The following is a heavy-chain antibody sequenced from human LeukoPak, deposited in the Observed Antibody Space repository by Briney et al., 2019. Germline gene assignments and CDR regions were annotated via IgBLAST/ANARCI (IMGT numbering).Heavy chain of an antibody. Sequence: PSETLSLTCAVYGGSFSGYYWSWIRQPPGKGLEWIGEINHSGSTNYNPSLKSRVTISVDTSKNQFSLKLSSVTAADTAVYYCARVRYYDFWSGYYTGIEYWGQGILVTVSS. V-gene: IGHV4-34*01. J-gene: IGHJ4*02. CDR2: INHSGST. CDR3: ARVRYYDFWSGYYTGIEY. D-gene: IGHD3-3*01. CDR1: GGSFSGYY.